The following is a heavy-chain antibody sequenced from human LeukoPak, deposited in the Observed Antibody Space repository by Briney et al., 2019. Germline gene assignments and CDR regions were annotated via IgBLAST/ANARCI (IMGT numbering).Heavy chain of an antibody. V-gene: IGHV1-2*02. CDR2: INPNSGGT. Sequence: GASVKVSCKASAYTFSGYYLHWVRQAPGQGLEWMGWINPNSGGTYYAQNFQGRVTMTRDTSISTAYMEVTSLKSDDTAVFYCARASSGGWYKDFDHWGQGTVDPVSS. CDR3: ARASSGGWYKDFDH. D-gene: IGHD6-19*01. J-gene: IGHJ4*02. CDR1: AYTFSGYY.